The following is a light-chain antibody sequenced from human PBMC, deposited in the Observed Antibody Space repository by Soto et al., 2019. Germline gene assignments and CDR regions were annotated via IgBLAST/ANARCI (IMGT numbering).Light chain of an antibody. CDR2: GAS. CDR1: QSVSSSY. Sequence: EIVLTQSPGTLSLSPGERATLSCRASQSVSSSYLAWYQQKTGQAPSLLIYGASSRATGIPDRFSGSGSGTDFTLTISRLEPEDFAVYYCQQYGSSPRTFGQGTKVDI. J-gene: IGKJ1*01. V-gene: IGKV3-20*01. CDR3: QQYGSSPRT.